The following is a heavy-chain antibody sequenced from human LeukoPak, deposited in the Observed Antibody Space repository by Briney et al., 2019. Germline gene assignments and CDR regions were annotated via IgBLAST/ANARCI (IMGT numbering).Heavy chain of an antibody. J-gene: IGHJ4*02. CDR3: AKDLEYSGSGTPGVFDY. Sequence: ASAKVSCKASGYTFTNYYIHWVRQAPGQGLEWMGLINPGGDNTDYAQNFQGRVTMTRDTSTSTVYMGLSSLRSEDTAVYYCAKDLEYSGSGTPGVFDYWGQGSLVTVSS. V-gene: IGHV1-46*01. CDR1: GYTFTNYY. CDR2: INPGGDNT. D-gene: IGHD3-10*01.